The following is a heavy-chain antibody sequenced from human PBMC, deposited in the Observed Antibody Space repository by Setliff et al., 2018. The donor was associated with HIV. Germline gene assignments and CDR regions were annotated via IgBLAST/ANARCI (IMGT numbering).Heavy chain of an antibody. D-gene: IGHD1-1*01. CDR2: VDPENHET. CDR3: VAGTFS. J-gene: IGHJ5*02. V-gene: IGHV1-69-2*01. Sequence: KVSCKASGYTFTDYYIHWVQQVPGKGLEWMGRVDPENHETMYAERFQGRVTITADTSSDTAYMELNSLKSEDTAIYFCVAGTFSWGQGTLVTVSS. CDR1: GYTFTDYY.